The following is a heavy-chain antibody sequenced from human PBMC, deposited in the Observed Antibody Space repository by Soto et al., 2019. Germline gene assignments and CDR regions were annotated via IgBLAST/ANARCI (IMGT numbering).Heavy chain of an antibody. CDR1: GFIFTDYS. CDR2: ISNGDETT. J-gene: IGHJ4*02. D-gene: IGHD5-12*01. V-gene: IGHV3-11*01. Sequence: GGSLRLSCSASGFIFTDYSMTWIRQAPGKGLEWVSYISNGDETTQYADSVKGRFSVSRDNAKKVLFLQMNSLRVDDTAVYYCARDHTRRDGYNFDSWGRGALVTVSS. CDR3: ARDHTRRDGYNFDS.